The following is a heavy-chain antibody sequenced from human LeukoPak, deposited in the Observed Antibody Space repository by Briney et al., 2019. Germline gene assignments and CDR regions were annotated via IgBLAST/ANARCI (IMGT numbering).Heavy chain of an antibody. V-gene: IGHV4-4*07. CDR1: GGSISSYG. CDR3: AREVRYFDL. J-gene: IGHJ2*01. Sequence: SETLSLTCTVSGGSISSYGWSWIRQPAAKGLEWIGRTYTSGTSNYNPSLKSRVTMSVDTSKNQFYLKLNSMTAADTAVYYCAREVRYFDLWGRGTLVTVSS. D-gene: IGHD4-11*01. CDR2: TYTSGTS.